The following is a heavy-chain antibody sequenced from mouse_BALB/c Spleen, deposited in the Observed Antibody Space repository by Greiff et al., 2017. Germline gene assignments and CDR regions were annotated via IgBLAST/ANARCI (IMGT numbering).Heavy chain of an antibody. J-gene: IGHJ4*01. V-gene: IGHV3-6*02. CDR2: ISYDGSN. CDR1: GYSITSGYY. D-gene: IGHD2-14*01. CDR3: ARGRYDGGGYAMDY. Sequence: EVHLVESGPGLVKPSQSLSLTCSVTGYSITSGYYWNWIRQFPGNKLEWMGYISYDGSNNYNPSLKNRISITRDTSKNQFFLKLNSVTTEDTATYYCARGRYDGGGYAMDYWGQGTSVTVSS.